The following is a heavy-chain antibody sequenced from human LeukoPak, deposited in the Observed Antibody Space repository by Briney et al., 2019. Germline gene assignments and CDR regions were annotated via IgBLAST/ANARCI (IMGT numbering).Heavy chain of an antibody. Sequence: SQTLSLTCTVSGGSISSGGYYWSWIRQPPGKGLEWIGYIYHSGSTYYNPSLKSRVTISVDTSKNQFSLKLSSVTAADTAVYYCARCIYGSGSYSFDYWGQGTLVTVSS. J-gene: IGHJ4*02. V-gene: IGHV4-30-2*01. CDR1: GGSISSGGYY. CDR2: IYHSGST. CDR3: ARCIYGSGSYSFDY. D-gene: IGHD3-10*01.